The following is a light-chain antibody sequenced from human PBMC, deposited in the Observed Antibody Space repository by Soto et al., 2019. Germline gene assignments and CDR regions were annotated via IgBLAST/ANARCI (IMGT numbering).Light chain of an antibody. CDR2: DVS. CDR1: SSGVGGYNY. V-gene: IGLV2-14*01. Sequence: QSALTQPASVSGSPGQSITISCTGTSSGVGGYNYVAWYQQHPGKAPKLMIYDVSNRPSGVSNRFSGSKSGNTASLTISGLQPEDEADYYCSSYTSSSAPYVFGTGTKVTVL. J-gene: IGLJ1*01. CDR3: SSYTSSSAPYV.